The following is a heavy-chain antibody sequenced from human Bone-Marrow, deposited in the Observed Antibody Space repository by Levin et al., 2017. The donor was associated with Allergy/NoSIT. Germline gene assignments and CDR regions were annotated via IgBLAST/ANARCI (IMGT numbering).Heavy chain of an antibody. D-gene: IGHD3-16*01. Sequence: GGSLRLSCEASGFTFTDAWMSWVRQAPGKGLEWVGRIRSKTEGGTTDYAAPVKGVFTISRDDSKNTLYLQMNSLKTEDTAVYYCTTDRALGAFDIWGQGTVVTVSS. CDR2: IRSKTEGGTT. CDR3: TTDRALGAFDI. J-gene: IGHJ3*02. V-gene: IGHV3-15*01. CDR1: GFTFTDAW.